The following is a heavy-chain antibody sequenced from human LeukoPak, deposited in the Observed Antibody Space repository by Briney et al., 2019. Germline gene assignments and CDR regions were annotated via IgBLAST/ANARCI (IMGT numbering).Heavy chain of an antibody. CDR1: GYTCTSYD. J-gene: IGHJ4*02. D-gene: IGHD3-10*01. CDR3: ARALLVRGAKNDY. V-gene: IGHV1-8*01. Sequence: ASAKVSCKASGYTCTSYDINWVRQAAGQWLEWMGWTNPNSGNTGYAQKFQGRVTMTRNTSISTAYMELSSLRSEDTAVYYCARALLVRGAKNDYWGQGTLVTVSS. CDR2: TNPNSGNT.